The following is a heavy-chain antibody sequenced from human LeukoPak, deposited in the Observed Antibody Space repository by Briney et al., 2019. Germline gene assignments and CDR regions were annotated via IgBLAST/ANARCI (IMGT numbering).Heavy chain of an antibody. CDR3: VTYYYDSSGSPRPDY. CDR2: INPNSGGT. Sequence: ASVKVSCKASGYTFTGYYMHWVRQAPGQELEWMGWINPNSGGTNYAQKFQGRVTMTRDTSISTAYMELSRLGSDDTAVYYCVTYYYDSSGSPRPDYWGQGTLVTVSS. V-gene: IGHV1-2*02. J-gene: IGHJ4*02. CDR1: GYTFTGYY. D-gene: IGHD3-22*01.